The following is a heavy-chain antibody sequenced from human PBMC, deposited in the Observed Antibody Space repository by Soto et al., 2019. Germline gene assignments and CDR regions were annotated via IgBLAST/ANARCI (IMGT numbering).Heavy chain of an antibody. CDR2: IYYSGST. J-gene: IGHJ4*02. Sequence: SETLSLTCTVSGTSIIKAYYYWTWIRQRPGKGLEWLGYIYYSGSTSYNPSLRGRIAISLDTSKNQFSLKLTSVTAADTAVYYCARVAYGGNMINGAPFSAFDYWGQGSLVTVSS. CDR1: GTSIIKAYYY. D-gene: IGHD7-27*01. CDR3: ARVAYGGNMINGAPFSAFDY. V-gene: IGHV4-31*03.